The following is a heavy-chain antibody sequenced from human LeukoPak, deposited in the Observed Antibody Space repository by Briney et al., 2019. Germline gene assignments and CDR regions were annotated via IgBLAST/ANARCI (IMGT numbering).Heavy chain of an antibody. CDR3: ARGKVPYED. V-gene: IGHV4-34*01. CDR1: GGTYSGFY. CDR2: INHSGST. D-gene: IGHD2-2*01. Sequence: SETLSLKCAVYGGTYSGFYGRWIRQPPGKGLQWIGEINHSGSTNYNPSLKSRVTISVDTSKNQFSLNLSSVTAADTAVYYCARGKVPYEDWGVGTLVSVSS. J-gene: IGHJ4*02.